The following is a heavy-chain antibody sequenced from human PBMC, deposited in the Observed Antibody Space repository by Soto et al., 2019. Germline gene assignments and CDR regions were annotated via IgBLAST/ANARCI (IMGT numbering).Heavy chain of an antibody. D-gene: IGHD1-20*01. V-gene: IGHV4-30-2*01. Sequence: QLQLQESGSGLVKPSQTLSLTCAVSGDSISNGGYYWSWIRQPPGKGLEWIGYIFDNGATFYRPSLMGRVTISVDRSKNYFSLRLYSVTAADTAVYFCARLDGYNSFDPWGQGTLVTVSS. CDR2: IFDNGAT. CDR3: ARLDGYNSFDP. CDR1: GDSISNGGYY. J-gene: IGHJ5*02.